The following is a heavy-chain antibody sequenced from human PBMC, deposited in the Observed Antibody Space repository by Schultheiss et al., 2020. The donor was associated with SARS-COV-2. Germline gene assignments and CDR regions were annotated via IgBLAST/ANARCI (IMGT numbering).Heavy chain of an antibody. J-gene: IGHJ3*02. V-gene: IGHV4-61*01. Sequence: SETLSLTCTVSGGSVSSGSYYWSWIRQPPGKGLEWIGSIYYSGSTYYNPSLKSRVTISVDTSKNQFSLKLSSVTAADTAVYYCARVRVVATSADAFDIWGQGTMVTVSS. CDR1: GGSVSSGSYY. CDR3: ARVRVVATSADAFDI. D-gene: IGHD5-12*01. CDR2: IYYSGST.